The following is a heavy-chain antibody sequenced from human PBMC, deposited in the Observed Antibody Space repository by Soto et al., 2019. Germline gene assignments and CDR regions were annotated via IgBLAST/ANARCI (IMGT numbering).Heavy chain of an antibody. CDR2: IYSSGST. Sequence: QVQLQESGPGLVKPSQTLSLTCTVSGGSISSGGYYWSWIRQHPGKGQEWIGYIYSSGSTYYNPSLKSRVTISVDTSKNQFSLKLSSVTAADTAVYYCAREGRRYYYDSSGYYYFDYWGQGTLVTVSS. CDR1: GGSISSGGYY. CDR3: AREGRRYYYDSSGYYYFDY. V-gene: IGHV4-31*03. D-gene: IGHD3-22*01. J-gene: IGHJ4*02.